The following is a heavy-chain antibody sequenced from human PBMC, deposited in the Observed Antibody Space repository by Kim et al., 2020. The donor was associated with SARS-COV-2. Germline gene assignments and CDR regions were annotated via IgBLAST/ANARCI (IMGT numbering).Heavy chain of an antibody. CDR3: AKEGIGYCSGGSCPDSGYMDV. D-gene: IGHD2-15*01. CDR1: GFTFSSYG. J-gene: IGHJ6*03. V-gene: IGHV3-30*18. CDR2: ISYDGSNK. Sequence: GGSLRLSCAASGFTFSSYGMHWVRQAPGKGLEWVAVISYDGSNKYYADSVKGRFTISRDNSKNTLYLQMNSLRAEDTAVYYCAKEGIGYCSGGSCPDSGYMDVWGKGTTVTVSS.